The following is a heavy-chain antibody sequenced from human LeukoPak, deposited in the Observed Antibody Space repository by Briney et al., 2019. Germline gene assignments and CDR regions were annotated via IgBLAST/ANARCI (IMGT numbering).Heavy chain of an antibody. CDR2: INHSGST. CDR3: ARHGAGYSSSWYGRFGYYMDV. D-gene: IGHD6-13*01. CDR1: GGSFSGYY. V-gene: IGHV4-34*01. Sequence: SETLSLTCAVYGGSFSGYYWSWIRQPPGKGLEWIGEINHSGSTNYNPSLKSRVTISVDTSKNQFSLKLSSVTAADTAVYYCARHGAGYSSSWYGRFGYYMDVWGKGTTVTISS. J-gene: IGHJ6*03.